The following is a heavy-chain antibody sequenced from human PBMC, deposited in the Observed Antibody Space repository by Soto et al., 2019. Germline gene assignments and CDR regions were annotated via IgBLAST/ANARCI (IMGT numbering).Heavy chain of an antibody. V-gene: IGHV2-26*01. CDR1: GFSLSNARMG. D-gene: IGHD3-3*01. CDR3: ARREIRYDFWSGYLGMDV. Sequence: QVTLKESGPVLVKPTETLTLTCTVSGFSLSNARMGVSWIRQPPGKALEWLAHIFSNDEKSYSTSLKSRLTISTDTSKSQVVLTMTNMDPVDTATYYCARREIRYDFWSGYLGMDVWGQGTTVTVSS. J-gene: IGHJ6*02. CDR2: IFSNDEK.